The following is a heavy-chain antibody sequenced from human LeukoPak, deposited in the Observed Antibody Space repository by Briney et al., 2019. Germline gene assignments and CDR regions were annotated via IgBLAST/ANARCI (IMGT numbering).Heavy chain of an antibody. CDR3: TTELDIRPNHY. J-gene: IGHJ4*02. D-gene: IGHD3-22*01. CDR1: GLTFSNAW. CDR2: IKRKSDGGTT. Sequence: GGSLRLSCAASGLTFSNAWMSWVRQAPGKGLEWVGRIKRKSDGGTTDYAAPVKGGFTISRDDSKNTLYLQMNGLKSEDTAVYYCTTELDIRPNHYWGQGTLVTVSS. V-gene: IGHV3-15*01.